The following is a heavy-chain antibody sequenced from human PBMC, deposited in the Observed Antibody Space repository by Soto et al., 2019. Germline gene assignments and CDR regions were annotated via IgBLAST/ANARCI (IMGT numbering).Heavy chain of an antibody. V-gene: IGHV3-23*01. J-gene: IGHJ4*02. CDR2: ISNSGGST. Sequence: VQLLDSGGGLVQPGGSLRLSCAASGFTFSNYAMNWVRQAPGKGLEWVSTISNSGGSTNYADSVKGRFTISRDNSKNTLYLQMNSLRAEDTAVYYCAKGPLRPYYFDYWGKGTLVTVSS. CDR3: AKGPLRPYYFDY. D-gene: IGHD4-17*01. CDR1: GFTFSNYA.